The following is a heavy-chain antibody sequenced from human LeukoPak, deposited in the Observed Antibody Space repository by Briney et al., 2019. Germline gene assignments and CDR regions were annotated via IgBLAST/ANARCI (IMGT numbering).Heavy chain of an antibody. J-gene: IGHJ4*02. V-gene: IGHV4-59*01. CDR1: GGSISSYY. CDR3: ARSFNSGYYPSFDY. CDR2: IYYSGST. Sequence: PSETLSLTCTVSGGSISSYYWSWIRQPPGKGLEWIGYIYYSGSTNYSPSLKSRVTISVDTSKNRFSLKLSSVTAADTAVYYCARSFNSGYYPSFDYWGQGTLVTVSS. D-gene: IGHD3-22*01.